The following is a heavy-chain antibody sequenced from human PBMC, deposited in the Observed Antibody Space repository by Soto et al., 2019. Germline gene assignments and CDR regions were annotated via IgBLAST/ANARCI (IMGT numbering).Heavy chain of an antibody. V-gene: IGHV3-23*01. CDR1: GIASNNLA. D-gene: IGHD3-16*02. CDR2: ISGDGGRT. CDR3: ATDQPLYCVGPTCHSGRDEAFDV. Sequence: GGSLRLSCAVSGIASNNLAITFFRQPAFKWLEWVSTISGDGGRTYYADSVKGRFTVSRDNVKKTLHLEMDSLRADDTAVYYCATDQPLYCVGPTCHSGRDEAFDVWGQGAMVTVSS. J-gene: IGHJ3*01.